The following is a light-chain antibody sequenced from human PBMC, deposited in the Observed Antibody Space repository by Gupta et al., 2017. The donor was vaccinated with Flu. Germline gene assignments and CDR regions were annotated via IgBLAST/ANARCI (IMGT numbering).Light chain of an antibody. V-gene: IGLV1-44*01. CDR2: INT. Sequence: QSVLTQPPSASGTPGQRVTISCSGSSSNIGRYTVHWYHQAPGTAPKLLIHINTQRPSEVPDRFSGSKSGTSASVASSGLQAEDDGNYYCVTWDDSMNGQVFGGGTRLTVL. CDR1: SSNIGRYT. CDR3: VTWDDSMNGQV. J-gene: IGLJ3*02.